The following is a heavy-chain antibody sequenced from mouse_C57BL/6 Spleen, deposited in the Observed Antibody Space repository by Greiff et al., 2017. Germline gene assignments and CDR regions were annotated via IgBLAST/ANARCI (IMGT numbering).Heavy chain of an antibody. Sequence: GGVLVQPKGSLKLPCAASGFSFNPYAMNWVRQAPGKGFEWVARIRSKSNNYATYYADSVKDRFTISRDDSESMLYLQMNNLKTEDTAMYYYVRHGTVPYAMDYWGQGTSVTVSS. CDR1: GFSFNPYA. CDR3: VRHGTVPYAMDY. CDR2: IRSKSNNYAT. V-gene: IGHV10-1*01. J-gene: IGHJ4*01. D-gene: IGHD4-1*01.